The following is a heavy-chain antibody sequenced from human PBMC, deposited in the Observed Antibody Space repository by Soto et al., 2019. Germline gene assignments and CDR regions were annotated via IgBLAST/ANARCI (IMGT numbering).Heavy chain of an antibody. CDR2: ISGSGFKK. CDR1: GFIFENFG. V-gene: IGHV3-23*01. J-gene: IGHJ5*02. Sequence: GESLKISCAASGFIFENFGMSWVRQAPGKGLEWISSISGSGFKKYYADSVKGRFTISRDNSKSTVYLELNNLSAEDTAVYHCAKNQGVELVPLATVDWFDPWGQGSVVTVS. CDR3: AKNQGVELVPLATVDWFDP. D-gene: IGHD1-26*01.